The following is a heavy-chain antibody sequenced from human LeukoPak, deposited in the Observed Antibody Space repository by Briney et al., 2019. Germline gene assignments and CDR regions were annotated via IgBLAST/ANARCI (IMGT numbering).Heavy chain of an antibody. CDR3: ATMATRRGDY. CDR1: GFTFSTYW. D-gene: IGHD6-6*01. Sequence: GGSLRLSCVASGFTFSTYWMHWVRQAPGKGPVWASRINTDGTSTSYADSVKGRFTISRDNGKNTLYLQMSSLRAEDTAVYYCATMATRRGDYWGQGTLVTVSS. J-gene: IGHJ4*02. V-gene: IGHV3-74*01. CDR2: INTDGTST.